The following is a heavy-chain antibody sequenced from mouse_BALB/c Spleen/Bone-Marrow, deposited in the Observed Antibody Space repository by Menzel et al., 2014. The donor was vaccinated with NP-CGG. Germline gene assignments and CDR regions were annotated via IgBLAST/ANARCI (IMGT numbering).Heavy chain of an antibody. V-gene: IGHV1-54*03. CDR2: INPGSGGT. CDR1: GHAFTNYL. J-gene: IGHJ4*01. CDR3: ARRNRDCYAMDY. Sequence: VKLVESGAELVRPGTSVKVSCKASGHAFTNYLLEWVKQRPGQGLEWIGVINPGSGGTKYNEKFKGKATLTVDKSSSTAYMQLSSLTSDDSAVYFCARRNRDCYAMDYWGQGTSVTVTS.